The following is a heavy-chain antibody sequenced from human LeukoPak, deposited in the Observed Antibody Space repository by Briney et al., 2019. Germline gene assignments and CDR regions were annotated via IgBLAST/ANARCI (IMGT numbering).Heavy chain of an antibody. CDR2: INWNGGST. Sequence: GGSLRLSCAASGFTFDDYDMSWVRQAPGKGLEWVSGINWNGGSTGYADSVKGRFTISRDNARNSLYLQMNSLRAEDTALYYCARIATAGIGDGFDIWGQGTMVTVS. J-gene: IGHJ3*02. V-gene: IGHV3-20*04. CDR3: ARIATAGIGDGFDI. CDR1: GFTFDDYD. D-gene: IGHD6-25*01.